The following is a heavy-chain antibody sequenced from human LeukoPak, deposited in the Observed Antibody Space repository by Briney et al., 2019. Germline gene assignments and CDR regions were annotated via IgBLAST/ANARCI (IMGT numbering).Heavy chain of an antibody. J-gene: IGHJ4*02. CDR2: IYYSGST. CDR3: ARAHYGSGSYYFDY. D-gene: IGHD3-10*01. V-gene: IGHV4-61*05. Sequence: SETLSLTCTVSGVSISSSNSYWGWIRQPPGKGLEWIGYIYYSGSTNYNPSLKSRVTISVDTSKNQFSLKLSSVTAADTAVYYCARAHYGSGSYYFDYWGQGTLVTVSS. CDR1: GVSISSSNSY.